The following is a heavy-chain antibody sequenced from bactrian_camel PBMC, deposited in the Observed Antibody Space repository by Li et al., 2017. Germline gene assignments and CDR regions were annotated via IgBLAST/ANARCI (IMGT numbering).Heavy chain of an antibody. CDR1: GFAFSNYD. CDR3: AAGLGGGSWYGFFEPDFGY. V-gene: IGHV3S40*01. CDR2: ITAGGAST. D-gene: IGHD6*01. J-gene: IGHJ6*01. Sequence: VQLVESGGGLVQPGGSPRLSCAASGFAFSNYDMSWVRQAPGKGLEWLSEITAGGASTYVSDSIKGRFTISQDNAKNTVYLQMNSLKPEDTAMYYCAAGLGGGSWYGFFEPDFGYWGQGTQVTVS.